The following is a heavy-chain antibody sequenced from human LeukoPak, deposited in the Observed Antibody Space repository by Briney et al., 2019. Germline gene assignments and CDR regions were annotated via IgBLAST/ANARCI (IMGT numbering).Heavy chain of an antibody. CDR3: AKDRGYCSGGSCYYGAFDI. Sequence: GGSLRLSCAASGFTFSSYAMSWVRQAPGKGLEWVSAISGSGGSTYYADSVKGRFTISRDSSKNTLYLQMNSLRAEDTAVYYCAKDRGYCSGGSCYYGAFDIWGQGTMVTVSS. V-gene: IGHV3-23*01. J-gene: IGHJ3*02. D-gene: IGHD2-15*01. CDR1: GFTFSSYA. CDR2: ISGSGGST.